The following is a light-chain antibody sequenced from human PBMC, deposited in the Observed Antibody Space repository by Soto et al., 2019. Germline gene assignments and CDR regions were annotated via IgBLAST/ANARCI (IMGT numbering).Light chain of an antibody. Sequence: ALTQPASVSGSLGQSITISCTGTSSDVGGYDHVSWYQQNPGKAPKVIIYEVSSRASGISSRFSASKSGNTASLTISGLQAEDEADYHCSSYSSSTTKWVFGGGTKLTVL. CDR3: SSYSSSTTKWV. V-gene: IGLV2-14*01. J-gene: IGLJ3*02. CDR2: EVS. CDR1: SSDVGGYDH.